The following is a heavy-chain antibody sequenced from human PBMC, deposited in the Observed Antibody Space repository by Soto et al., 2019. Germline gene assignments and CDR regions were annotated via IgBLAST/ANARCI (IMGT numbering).Heavy chain of an antibody. CDR1: GGTFSSYA. CDR2: IIPIFGTA. J-gene: IGHJ4*02. CDR3: ARVSGWYNGKPYLFDY. V-gene: IGHV1-69*13. Sequence: SVKVSCKASGGTFSSYAISWVRQAPGQGLEWMGGIIPIFGTANYAQKFQGRVTITADESTSTAYMELSSLRSEDTAVYYCARVSGWYNGKPYLFDYWGQGTLVTVAS. D-gene: IGHD6-19*01.